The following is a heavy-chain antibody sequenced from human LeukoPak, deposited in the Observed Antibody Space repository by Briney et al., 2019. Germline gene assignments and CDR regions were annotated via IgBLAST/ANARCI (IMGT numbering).Heavy chain of an antibody. CDR2: IYYSGST. CDR3: ARWSRYQPLEFLDY. D-gene: IGHD2-2*01. V-gene: IGHV4-61*01. J-gene: IGHJ4*02. Sequence: SETLSLTCTVSGGSVSSGSYYWSWIRQPPGKGLEWIGYIYYSGSTNYNPSLKSRVTISVDTSKNQFSLKLSSVTAADTAVYYCARWSRYQPLEFLDYWGQGTLVTVSS. CDR1: GGSVSSGSYY.